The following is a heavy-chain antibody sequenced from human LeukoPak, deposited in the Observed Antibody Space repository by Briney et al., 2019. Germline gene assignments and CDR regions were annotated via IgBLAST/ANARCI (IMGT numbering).Heavy chain of an antibody. D-gene: IGHD1-26*01. CDR2: MHPNSGNT. CDR1: GYTFTNYD. Sequence: EASVKVSCKASGYTFTNYDINWVRQAPGQGLEWMGWMHPNSGNTGYAQKFQDRVTMTRNTSIRTAYMELSSLISDDTAVYYCARDLGEGAKRDLDFWGQGTLVTVSS. CDR3: ARDLGEGAKRDLDF. V-gene: IGHV1-8*01. J-gene: IGHJ4*02.